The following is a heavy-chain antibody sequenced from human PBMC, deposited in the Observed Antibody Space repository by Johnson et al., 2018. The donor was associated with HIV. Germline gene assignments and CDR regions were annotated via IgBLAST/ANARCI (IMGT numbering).Heavy chain of an antibody. Sequence: EVQLVESGGGLVQPGGSLRLSCAASGFTFSSYAMSWVRQAPGKGLEWVSALSGTGDSTYYADSVKGRFTISRDNSKNTLYLQMNSLRAKDTAVYYCARQQLSRNVAFDIWGQGTMVTVSS. J-gene: IGHJ3*02. CDR2: LSGTGDST. CDR1: GFTFSSYA. CDR3: ARQQLSRNVAFDI. D-gene: IGHD6-13*01. V-gene: IGHV3-23*04.